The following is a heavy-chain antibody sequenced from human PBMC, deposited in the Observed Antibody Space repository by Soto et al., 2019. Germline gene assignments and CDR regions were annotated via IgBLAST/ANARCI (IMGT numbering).Heavy chain of an antibody. CDR1: GFTFDDYA. Sequence: GGSLRLSCAASGFTFDDYAMHWVRQAPGKGLEWVSGISWNSGSIGYADSVKGRFTISRDNAKNSLYLQMNSLRAEDTALYYCAKSPPDYGDMGGRYYYYMDVWGKGTTVTVSS. CDR3: AKSPPDYGDMGGRYYYYMDV. D-gene: IGHD4-17*01. CDR2: ISWNSGSI. V-gene: IGHV3-9*01. J-gene: IGHJ6*03.